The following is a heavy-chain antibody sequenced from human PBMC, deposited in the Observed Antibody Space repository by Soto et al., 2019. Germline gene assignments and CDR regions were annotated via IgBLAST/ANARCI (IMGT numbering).Heavy chain of an antibody. CDR2: MNPNSGNT. Sequence: ASVKVSCKASGYTFTSYDINWVRQATGQGLEWMGWMNPNSGNTGYAQKFQGRVTMTRNTSISTAYMELSSLRSEDTAVYYCAKSRPGRYSGYDLRYYYYMDVWGKGITVTVSS. J-gene: IGHJ6*03. CDR1: GYTFTSYD. D-gene: IGHD5-12*01. CDR3: AKSRPGRYSGYDLRYYYYMDV. V-gene: IGHV1-8*01.